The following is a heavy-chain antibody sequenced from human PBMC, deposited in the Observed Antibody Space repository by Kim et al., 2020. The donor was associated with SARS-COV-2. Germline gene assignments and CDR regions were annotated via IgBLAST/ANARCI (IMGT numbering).Heavy chain of an antibody. Sequence: PVKGRFIISRDDSKDALYLQMNSLETEDTAVYYCATTYYYDSSGHYYGDYWGQGTLVTVSS. V-gene: IGHV3-15*01. J-gene: IGHJ4*02. D-gene: IGHD3-22*01. CDR3: ATTYYYDSSGHYYGDY.